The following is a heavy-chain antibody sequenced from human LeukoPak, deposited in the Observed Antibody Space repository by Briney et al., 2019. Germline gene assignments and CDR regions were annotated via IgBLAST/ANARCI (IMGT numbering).Heavy chain of an antibody. CDR2: IIPIFGTA. V-gene: IGHV1-69*13. CDR3: ARDIAVATTRYDAFDI. Sequence: ASVKVSCKASGYTFTGYYMHWVRQAPGQGLEWMGGIIPIFGTANYAQKFQGRVTITADESTSTAYMELSSLRSEDTAVYYCARDIAVATTRYDAFDIWGQGTMVTVSS. CDR1: GYTFTGYY. D-gene: IGHD1-26*01. J-gene: IGHJ3*02.